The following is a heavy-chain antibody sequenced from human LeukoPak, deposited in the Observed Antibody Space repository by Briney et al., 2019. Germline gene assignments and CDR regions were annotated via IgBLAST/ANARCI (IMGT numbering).Heavy chain of an antibody. J-gene: IGHJ5*02. D-gene: IGHD5-12*01. V-gene: IGHV4-39*01. CDR3: ARTGVDSTVANKFDP. CDR2: SYYSGMT. CDR1: SGAISSSGYY. Sequence: PSETLSLTCTGPSGAISSSGYYRGWIREPPGKGLEWIGGSYYSGMTFYNPSLNSRATISVDRSKNQFSLKLTSVTAADTAVYYCARTGVDSTVANKFDPWSQGTLVTVSS.